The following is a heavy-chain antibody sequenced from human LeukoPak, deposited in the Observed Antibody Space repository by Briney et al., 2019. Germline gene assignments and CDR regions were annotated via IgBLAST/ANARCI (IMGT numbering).Heavy chain of an antibody. CDR2: SSSSGSTI. D-gene: IGHD1-14*01. Sequence: GRSLPLFCAASGFTFSVHYMSSTRLPPGGGLGWVGDSSSSGSTIYYADSVKGRFSNSRDNAKNSLYLQMNGLGADDTDGYYCARVRRMTTAYYCGRGTLATVSS. CDR1: GFTFSVHY. CDR3: ARVRRMTTAYY. J-gene: IGHJ4*02. V-gene: IGHV3-11*01.